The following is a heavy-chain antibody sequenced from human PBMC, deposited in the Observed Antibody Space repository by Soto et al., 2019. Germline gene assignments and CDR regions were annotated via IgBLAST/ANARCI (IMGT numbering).Heavy chain of an antibody. D-gene: IGHD3-10*01. CDR1: GYSFTTYG. Sequence: QVQLMQSGAEVKKPGASVKVSCKASGYSFTTYGISWVRQGPGQGLEWMWWISTYTGGTDYLQKFQGKVTMTTDTAPNTDDLEFWRLRSDDTAVYVCARDDRQRRGDCGELDSWGQATLFIVSS. CDR3: ARDDRQRRGDCGELDS. CDR2: ISTYTGGT. V-gene: IGHV1-18*04. J-gene: IGHJ5*01.